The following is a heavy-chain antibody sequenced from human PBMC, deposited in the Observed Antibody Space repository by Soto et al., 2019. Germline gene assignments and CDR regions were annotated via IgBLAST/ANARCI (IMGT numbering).Heavy chain of an antibody. CDR3: AKDRATVVTRAMDV. J-gene: IGHJ6*02. D-gene: IGHD4-17*01. V-gene: IGHV3-23*01. CDR1: GFTFSSYA. CDR2: ISSSGSAT. Sequence: GGSLRLSCAASGFTFSSYAMNWVRQAPGKGLEWVSAISSSGSATYYADSVKGRFTISRDNSKNTLFLQMNSLRAEDTAVYYCAKDRATVVTRAMDVWGQGTTVTVSS.